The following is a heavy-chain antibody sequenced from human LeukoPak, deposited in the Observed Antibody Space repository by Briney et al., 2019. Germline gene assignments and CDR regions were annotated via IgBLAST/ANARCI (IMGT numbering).Heavy chain of an antibody. CDR1: GGSISSGGYS. CDR3: ARGPVSPKDYYYYYGMDV. D-gene: IGHD2-8*01. Sequence: SETLSLTCAVSGGSISSGGYSWSWNRQPRGKGLEWIGYIHHSGSTYYNPSLKSRVTISVDRSKNQFSLKLSSVTAADTAVYYCARGPVSPKDYYYYYGMDVWGQGTTVTVSS. CDR2: IHHSGST. J-gene: IGHJ6*02. V-gene: IGHV4-30-2*01.